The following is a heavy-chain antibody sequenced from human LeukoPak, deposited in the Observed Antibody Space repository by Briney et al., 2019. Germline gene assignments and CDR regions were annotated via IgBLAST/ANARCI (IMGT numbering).Heavy chain of an antibody. CDR2: IKHRGRS. CDR3: ARVVGATSIDY. D-gene: IGHD2-15*01. J-gene: IGHJ4*02. Sequence: SETLSLTCSVSGSSISSDYYWGWVRQPPGKGLEWIGSIKHRGRSYYNPSLKSRVTISVDMSKNHVSLQLGSVTAADTAVYYCARVVGATSIDYWGQGILVTVSS. CDR1: GSSISSDYY. V-gene: IGHV4-38-2*02.